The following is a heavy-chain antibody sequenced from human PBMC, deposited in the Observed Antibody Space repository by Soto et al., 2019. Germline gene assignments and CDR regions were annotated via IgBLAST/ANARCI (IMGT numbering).Heavy chain of an antibody. D-gene: IGHD5-12*01. V-gene: IGHV3-23*01. CDR1: GFTFSSYA. J-gene: IGHJ5*02. Sequence: VRSLRLSCAASGFTFSSYAMNWVRQAPGKGLEWISVISNSGHSAYYADSVKGRFTISRDNSKNTLYLQIKSLRAEDTAAYYCAKGGHTFLNWFGPCGQRTLVTVSS. CDR3: AKGGHTFLNWFGP. CDR2: ISNSGHSA.